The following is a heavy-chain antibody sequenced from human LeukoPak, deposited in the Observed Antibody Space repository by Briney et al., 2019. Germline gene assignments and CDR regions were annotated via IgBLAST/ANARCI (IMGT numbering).Heavy chain of an antibody. CDR3: ARVPGHYGSGRTDAFDI. J-gene: IGHJ3*02. CDR2: IFYSGST. D-gene: IGHD3-10*01. CDR1: GGSISRDY. Sequence: SETLSLTCTVSGGSISRDYWSWIRQPPGEGLEWIGYIFYSGSTNYNPSLESRVTISIDTSRNQFSLMLSSVTAADTAVYYCARVPGHYGSGRTDAFDIWGQGTMVTVSS. V-gene: IGHV4-59*01.